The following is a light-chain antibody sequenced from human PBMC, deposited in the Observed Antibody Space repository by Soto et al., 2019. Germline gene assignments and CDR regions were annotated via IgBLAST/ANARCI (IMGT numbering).Light chain of an antibody. V-gene: IGLV2-8*01. CDR2: EVS. CDR1: SSDVGGYNY. CDR3: ILYVATNISF. J-gene: IGLJ1*01. Sequence: QSVLTQPPSASGSPGQSVTISCTGTSSDVGGYNYVSWYQQHPGKAPKLVIYEVSKRPSGVPDRFSGSKSGNMASLTVSGRQGEEGLVFSCILYVATNISFCGPGTKVT.